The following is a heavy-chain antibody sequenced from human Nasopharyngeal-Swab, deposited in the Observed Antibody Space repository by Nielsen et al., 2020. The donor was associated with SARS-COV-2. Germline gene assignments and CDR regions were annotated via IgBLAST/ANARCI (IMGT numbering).Heavy chain of an antibody. D-gene: IGHD3-22*01. J-gene: IGHJ6*03. Sequence: LRLSCAVSGGSISSGGYSWSWIRQPPGKGLEWIGYIYHSGSTYYNPSLKSRVTISVDRSKNQFFLKLSSVTAADTAVYYCARDYHYDSSGYYRIDYYYYMDVWGKGTTVTVSS. CDR2: IYHSGST. V-gene: IGHV4-30-2*01. CDR3: ARDYHYDSSGYYRIDYYYYMDV. CDR1: GGSISSGGYS.